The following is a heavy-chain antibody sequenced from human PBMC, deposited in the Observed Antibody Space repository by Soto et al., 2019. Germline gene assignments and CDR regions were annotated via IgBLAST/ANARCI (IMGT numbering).Heavy chain of an antibody. CDR2: FDPEDGET. CDR1: GYTLTELS. Sequence: ASVNFSFNVSGYTLTELSMHWVRQAPGKVLDCIGGFDPEDGETIYAQKFQGRVTMTEDKSTDTAYMEMSSLSSEDTAVYYCATYSTFRGEVSVYWGQGTLVTVSS. J-gene: IGHJ4*02. D-gene: IGHD4-4*01. V-gene: IGHV1-24*01. CDR3: ATYSTFRGEVSVY.